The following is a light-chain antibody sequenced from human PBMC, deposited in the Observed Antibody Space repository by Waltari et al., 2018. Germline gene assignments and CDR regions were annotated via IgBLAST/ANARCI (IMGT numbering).Light chain of an antibody. J-gene: IGKJ5*01. CDR2: GAS. CDR1: QGISNW. Sequence: DIQMTQSPSPLSASVGDRVNITCRASQGISNWLAWYQQKPGKAPKALPYGASNLQSGAPSRFSGSGSGTDFTLTITNVQPEDFVTYYCQQYDNYPITFGQGTRLEIK. CDR3: QQYDNYPIT. V-gene: IGKV1D-16*01.